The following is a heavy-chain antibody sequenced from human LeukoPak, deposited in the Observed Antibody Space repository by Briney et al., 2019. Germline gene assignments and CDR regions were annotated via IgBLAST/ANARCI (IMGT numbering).Heavy chain of an antibody. CDR1: GGSISSFY. Sequence: SETLSLTCTVSGGSISSFYWSWIRQPPGKGLEWIGYIYYSGSTYYNPSLKSRVTIPVDTSKNQFSLKLSSVTAADTAVYYCASSYDSSGFYGVAAFDIWGQGTMVTVSS. J-gene: IGHJ3*02. V-gene: IGHV4-59*06. CDR2: IYYSGST. D-gene: IGHD3-22*01. CDR3: ASSYDSSGFYGVAAFDI.